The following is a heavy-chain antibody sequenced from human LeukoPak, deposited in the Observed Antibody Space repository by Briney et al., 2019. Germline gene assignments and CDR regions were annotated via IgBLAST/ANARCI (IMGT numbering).Heavy chain of an antibody. CDR3: ARGTGWYPDY. J-gene: IGHJ4*02. CDR2: IKDDGRDK. V-gene: IGHV3-7*01. Sequence: GGSLRLSCAASGFTFSNFWMNWVRQAPGKGLEWVANIKDDGRDKNYVDSVKGRFTISRDNAKKSLYLQMNSLRAEDTAIYYCARGTGWYPDYWGQRILVTVSS. CDR1: GFTFSNFW. D-gene: IGHD6-19*01.